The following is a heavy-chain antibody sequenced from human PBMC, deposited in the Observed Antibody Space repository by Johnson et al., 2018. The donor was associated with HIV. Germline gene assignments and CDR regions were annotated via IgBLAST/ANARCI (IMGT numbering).Heavy chain of an antibody. J-gene: IGHJ3*01. D-gene: IGHD3-10*01. CDR1: GFTFSSYD. CDR2: IGTAGDT. V-gene: IGHV3-13*01. Sequence: VQLVESGGGLVQPGGSLRLSCAASGFTFSSYDMHWVRQATGKGLEWVSAIGTAGDTYYPGSVKGRFTISRENAKNSLYLQMNSLRAGDTAVYFCARDLPFYYGSGWDAFDLWGQGTMVTVSS. CDR3: ARDLPFYYGSGWDAFDL.